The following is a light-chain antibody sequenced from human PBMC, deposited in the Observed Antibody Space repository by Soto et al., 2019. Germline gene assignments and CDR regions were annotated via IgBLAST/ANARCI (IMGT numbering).Light chain of an antibody. V-gene: IGKV3-20*01. Sequence: EIVLTQSPGTLSLSPGERATLSCRASQSVSSSYIAWYQQKPGQAPSFLIYGASSRATGIPDRFSGSGSGADFTLTISRLEPEDFAVYYCQEYGSSRTFGQGTKVEIK. J-gene: IGKJ1*01. CDR3: QEYGSSRT. CDR1: QSVSSSY. CDR2: GAS.